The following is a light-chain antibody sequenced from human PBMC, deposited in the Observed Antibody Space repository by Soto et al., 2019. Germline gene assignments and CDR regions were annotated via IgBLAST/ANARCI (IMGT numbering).Light chain of an antibody. CDR1: QSISSW. Sequence: DIQKTQSPSTPSATIRDRVTITCRASQSISSWLAWYQQKPGKAPKLLIYKASSLESGVPSRFSGSGSGTKFTLTISSLLSDGFGTYYCQQYNGYSWAFGQGTQVDIK. CDR3: QQYNGYSWA. CDR2: KAS. V-gene: IGKV1-5*03. J-gene: IGKJ1*01.